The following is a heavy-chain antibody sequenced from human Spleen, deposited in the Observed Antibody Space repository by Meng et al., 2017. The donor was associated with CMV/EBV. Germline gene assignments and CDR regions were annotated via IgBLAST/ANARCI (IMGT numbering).Heavy chain of an antibody. D-gene: IGHD1-14*01. J-gene: IGHJ5*02. CDR2: IYFTGDT. Sequence: SGASLNSNTYYWAWIRQAPGREMEWIATIYFTGDTFYNPSLKSRVTMSVDASRGQFSLKLTSVTAADAAVYYCARGPGDRLTNWFDPWGQGTLVTVSS. CDR1: GASLNSNTYY. V-gene: IGHV4-39*07. CDR3: ARGPGDRLTNWFDP.